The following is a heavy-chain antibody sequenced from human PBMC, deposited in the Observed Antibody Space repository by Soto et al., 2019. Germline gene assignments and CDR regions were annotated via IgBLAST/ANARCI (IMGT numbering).Heavy chain of an antibody. Sequence: SETLSLTCTVSGGAVDSNSYYWTWIRQPPGKGLEWIAYMYNSGTTKYNPSLQSRVTISLDTSKNQFSLQLSSVTAADTAVYYCARRWGPTFDYWGQGTLVTVS. J-gene: IGHJ4*02. CDR2: MYNSGTT. V-gene: IGHV4-61*01. D-gene: IGHD1-26*01. CDR1: GGAVDSNSYY. CDR3: ARRWGPTFDY.